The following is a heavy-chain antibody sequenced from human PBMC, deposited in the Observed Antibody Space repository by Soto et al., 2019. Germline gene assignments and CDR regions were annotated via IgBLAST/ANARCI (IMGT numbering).Heavy chain of an antibody. D-gene: IGHD4-17*01. Sequence: DVQLVESGGGLIQPGGSLRLSCAASGFTVSGKKYLAWVRQAPGKGLEWVSALYDVDGTYYADSVKGRFTTSADSSKALVYLQMNGPRTGVTAGYYCAGWHLREHAYDILGQGTAVTVSS. CDR2: LYDVDGT. J-gene: IGHJ3*02. CDR3: AGWHLREHAYDI. CDR1: GFTVSGKKY. V-gene: IGHV3-53*01.